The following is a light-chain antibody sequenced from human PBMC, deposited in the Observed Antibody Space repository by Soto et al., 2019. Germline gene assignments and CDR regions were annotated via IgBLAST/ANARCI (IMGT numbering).Light chain of an antibody. V-gene: IGKV1-39*01. CDR3: QQSYSTVT. CDR1: QSISSY. CDR2: AAS. J-gene: IGKJ3*01. Sequence: DIQMTQSPSSLSASVGDRVTITFRASQSISSYLNWYQQKPGKAPKLLIYAASSLQSGVPSRFSGSGYGTDFTLTISSLQPEDFATYYCQQSYSTVTFGPGTKVDIK.